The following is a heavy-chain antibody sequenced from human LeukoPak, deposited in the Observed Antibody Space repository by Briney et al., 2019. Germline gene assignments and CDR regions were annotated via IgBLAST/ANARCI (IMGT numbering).Heavy chain of an antibody. J-gene: IGHJ6*02. CDR3: ARDLSVTTGGAYYYYGMDV. CDR2: ISSIGSTI. CDR1: GFTFSDYY. Sequence: GGSLRLSCAASGFTFSDYYMSWIRQAPGKGLEWVSYISSIGSTIYYADSVKGRFTISRDNAKNSLYLQMNSLRAEDTAVYYCARDLSVTTGGAYYYYGMDVWGQGTTVTVSS. V-gene: IGHV3-11*01. D-gene: IGHD4-17*01.